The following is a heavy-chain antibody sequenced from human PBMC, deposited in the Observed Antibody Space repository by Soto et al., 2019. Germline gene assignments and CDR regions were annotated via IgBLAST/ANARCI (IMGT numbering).Heavy chain of an antibody. CDR3: ARAPDYGDLGRCFDP. Sequence: ASVKVSCKASGYSFTSFDINWVRQVTGQGLEWMGWMNPNSGHTGYAQKFQGRVTMTRNTSISTAYLELSSLKSEDTAVYYCARAPDYGDLGRCFDPWGQGTLVTVSS. CDR2: MNPNSGHT. CDR1: GYSFTSFD. D-gene: IGHD4-17*01. V-gene: IGHV1-8*01. J-gene: IGHJ5*02.